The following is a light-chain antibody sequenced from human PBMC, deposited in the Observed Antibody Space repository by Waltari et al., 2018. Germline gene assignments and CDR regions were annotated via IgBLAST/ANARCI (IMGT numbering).Light chain of an antibody. Sequence: EIVLTQSPGTLSLSPGERATLSCRASQSVGKYLVWYQQKPGQAPRLLIYDASIRATGMPDRVSGSGSGTDFSLTISRLEPEDSAVYDCQKYVNLPATFGQGTKVEI. CDR1: QSVGKY. V-gene: IGKV3-20*01. J-gene: IGKJ1*01. CDR2: DAS. CDR3: QKYVNLPAT.